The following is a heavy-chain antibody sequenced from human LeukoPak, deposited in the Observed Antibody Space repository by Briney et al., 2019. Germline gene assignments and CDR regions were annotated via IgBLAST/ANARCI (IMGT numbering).Heavy chain of an antibody. J-gene: IGHJ4*01. D-gene: IGHD1-1*01. CDR2: IDDSGGST. Sequence: PGGSLRLSCEASGFTFRSYAMTWVRQAPGKGLEWVSTIDDSGGSTYHADSVKGRFTISRDNSKNTLYLRMNSLRGEDTAIYYCARDWKADFWGHGTLVTVSS. CDR1: GFTFRSYA. V-gene: IGHV3-23*01. CDR3: ARDWKADF.